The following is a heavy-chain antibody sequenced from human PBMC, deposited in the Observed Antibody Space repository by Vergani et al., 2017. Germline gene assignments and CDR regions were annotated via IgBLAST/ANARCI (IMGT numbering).Heavy chain of an antibody. J-gene: IGHJ4*02. CDR1: GFTFSSYE. Sequence: EVQLVESGGGLVQPGGSLRLSCTASGFTFSSYEMNWVRQAPGKGREWVSYISSSGSTIYHADSVKGRFTISRDNAKNSLYLQMNSLRAEDTAVYYCARGRGPYNWNDVGDYWGQGTLVTVSS. V-gene: IGHV3-48*03. CDR2: ISSSGSTI. D-gene: IGHD1-20*01. CDR3: ARGRGPYNWNDVGDY.